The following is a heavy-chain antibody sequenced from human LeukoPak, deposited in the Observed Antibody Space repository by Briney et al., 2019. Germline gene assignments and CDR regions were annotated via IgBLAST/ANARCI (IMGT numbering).Heavy chain of an antibody. CDR1: GFTFSSYA. CDR3: VRVHDGHNSFDY. J-gene: IGHJ4*02. V-gene: IGHV3-23*01. D-gene: IGHD5-24*01. Sequence: GGSLRLSCAASGFTFSSYAMSWVRQAPGKGLEWVSAISGSGGSTYYADSVKGRFTISRDNSKNTLYLQMNSLRAEDTAVYYCVRVHDGHNSFDYWGQGTLVTVSS. CDR2: ISGSGGST.